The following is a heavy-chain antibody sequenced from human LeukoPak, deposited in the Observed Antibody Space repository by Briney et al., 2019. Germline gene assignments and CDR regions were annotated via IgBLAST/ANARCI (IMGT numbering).Heavy chain of an antibody. D-gene: IGHD3-16*02. V-gene: IGHV4-38-2*02. J-gene: IGHJ5*02. CDR3: ARDPMITFGGVIVKDWFDP. CDR2: IYHSGST. CDR1: GYSISSGYY. Sequence: PSETLSLTCTVSGYSISSGYYWGWIRQPPGKGLEWIGSIYHSGSTYYDPSLKSRVTISVDTSKNQFSLKLSSVTAADTAVYYCARDPMITFGGVIVKDWFDPWGQGTLVTVSS.